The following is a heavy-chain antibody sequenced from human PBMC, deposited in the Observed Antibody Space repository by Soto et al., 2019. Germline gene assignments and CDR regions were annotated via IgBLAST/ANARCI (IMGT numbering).Heavy chain of an antibody. V-gene: IGHV4-30-4*01. D-gene: IGHD6-6*01. J-gene: IGHJ4*02. CDR2: IYHGGST. CDR1: GDSITSGDYY. Sequence: TSETLSLTCTVSGDSITSGDYYWSWVRQPPGKGLEWIGYIYHGGSTYYQPSLKSRITILRDTSKNQLSLTVSSVTAADTAVYYCARETSSSNFDYWGQGTLVTVS. CDR3: ARETSSSNFDY.